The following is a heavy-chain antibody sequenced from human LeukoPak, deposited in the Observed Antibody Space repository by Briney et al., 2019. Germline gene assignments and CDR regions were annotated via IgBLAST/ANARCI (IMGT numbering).Heavy chain of an antibody. J-gene: IGHJ6*02. Sequence: SWVRQHPGKGLEWIGYIYYSGSTYYNPSLKSRVTISVDTSKNQFSLKLSSVTAADTAVYYCARDSRQYQLDHFYGMDVWGQGTTVTVSS. V-gene: IGHV4-31*02. CDR2: IYYSGST. CDR3: ARDSRQYQLDHFYGMDV. D-gene: IGHD2-2*01.